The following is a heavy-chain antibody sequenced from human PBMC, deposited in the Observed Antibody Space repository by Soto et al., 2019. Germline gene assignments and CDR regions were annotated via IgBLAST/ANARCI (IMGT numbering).Heavy chain of an antibody. CDR2: ISSSGSTI. V-gene: IGHV3-48*03. CDR3: ARAKGSGYYSPFDY. J-gene: IGHJ4*02. Sequence: PGGSLRLSXAASGFTFSSYEMNWVRQAPGKGLEWVSYISSSGSTIYYADSVKGRFTISRDNAKNSLYPQMNSLRAEDTAVYYCARAKGSGYYSPFDYWGQGTLVTVSS. D-gene: IGHD3-22*01. CDR1: GFTFSSYE.